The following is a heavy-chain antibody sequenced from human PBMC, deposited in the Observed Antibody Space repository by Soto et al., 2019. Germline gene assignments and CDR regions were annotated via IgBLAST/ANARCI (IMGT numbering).Heavy chain of an antibody. CDR2: ISSSSSTI. J-gene: IGHJ3*02. D-gene: IGHD3-3*01. V-gene: IGHV3-48*02. CDR1: GFTFSSYS. CDR3: ARDRSLRRDYDFWSVNDAFDI. Sequence: GESLKISCAASGFTFSSYSMNWVRQAPGKGLEWVSYISSSSSTIYYADSVKGRFTISRDNAKNSLYLQMNSLRDEDTAVYYCARDRSLRRDYDFWSVNDAFDIWGQWTMVTVSS.